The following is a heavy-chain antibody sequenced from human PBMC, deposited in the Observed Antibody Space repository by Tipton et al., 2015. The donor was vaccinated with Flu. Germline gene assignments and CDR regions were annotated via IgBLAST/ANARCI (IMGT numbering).Heavy chain of an antibody. CDR2: ISGNGGGT. D-gene: IGHD3-10*01. CDR3: AKDKWFGGDPNWYFDL. J-gene: IGHJ2*01. Sequence: SLRLSCAASGFTFNNYAMSWVRQAPGKGLEWVSGISGNGGGTYYADSVKGRFTISRDNSKNTLYLQMNSLRAEDTAVYYCAKDKWFGGDPNWYFDLWGRGTLVTVSS. V-gene: IGHV3-23*01. CDR1: GFTFNNYA.